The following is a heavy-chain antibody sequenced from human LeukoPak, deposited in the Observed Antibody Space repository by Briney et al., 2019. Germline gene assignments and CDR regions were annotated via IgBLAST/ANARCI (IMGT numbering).Heavy chain of an antibody. J-gene: IGHJ3*02. V-gene: IGHV3-33*01. CDR3: ARGLRNTDTFDI. CDR1: GFIFSNYG. CDR2: IWYDGSNK. Sequence: PGGSLRLSCAASGFIFSNYGMHWVRQAPGKGLEWVAVIWYDGSNKYYADSVKGRFTISRDNSKNTVYLQMNSLRAEDTAVYYCARGLRNTDTFDIWDQGTMVTVTS.